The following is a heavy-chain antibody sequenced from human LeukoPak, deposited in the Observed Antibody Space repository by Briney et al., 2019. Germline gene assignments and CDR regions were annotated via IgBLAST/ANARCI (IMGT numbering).Heavy chain of an antibody. CDR2: KKQDGSEK. D-gene: IGHD2-2*01. J-gene: IGHJ4*02. V-gene: IGHV3-7*03. CDR3: AREGDPIVVVPAAILNY. CDR1: GFTFSSYW. Sequence: GGSLRLSCAASGFTFSSYWMSWVRQAPGKGLEWVANKKQDGSEKYYVDSVKGRFTISRDNAKNSLYLQMNSLRAEDTAVYYCAREGDPIVVVPAAILNYWGQGTLVTVSS.